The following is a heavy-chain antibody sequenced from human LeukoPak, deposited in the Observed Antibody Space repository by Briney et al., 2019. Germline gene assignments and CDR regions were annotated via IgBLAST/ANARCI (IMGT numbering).Heavy chain of an antibody. CDR2: ISGSGGST. V-gene: IGHV3-23*01. D-gene: IGHD3-22*01. Sequence: PGGSLRLSCAASGFSFSTYAMSWVRQAPGKGLEWVSGISGSGGSTYADSVKGRFTISRDNSKNTLYLQMNSLRAEDTAVYYCAKTPNRYYDSSGSRFDYWGQGTLVTVSS. J-gene: IGHJ4*02. CDR1: GFSFSTYA. CDR3: AKTPNRYYDSSGSRFDY.